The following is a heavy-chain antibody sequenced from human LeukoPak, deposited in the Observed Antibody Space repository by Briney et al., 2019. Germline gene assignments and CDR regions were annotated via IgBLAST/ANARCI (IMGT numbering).Heavy chain of an antibody. Sequence: PSETLSLTCTVSGYSISSGYYWGWIRQPPGKGLEWIGSIYHSGSTYYNPSLKSRVTISVDTSKNQFSLKLSSVTAADTAVYYCARASNMVNYYYYMDVWGKGTTVTISS. CDR1: GYSISSGYY. CDR3: ARASNMVNYYYYMDV. V-gene: IGHV4-38-2*02. J-gene: IGHJ6*03. D-gene: IGHD5-18*01. CDR2: IYHSGST.